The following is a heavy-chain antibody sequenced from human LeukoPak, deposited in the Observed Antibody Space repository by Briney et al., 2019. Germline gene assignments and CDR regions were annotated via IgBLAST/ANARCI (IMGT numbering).Heavy chain of an antibody. CDR3: AITYYYGSGTNGAFDI. D-gene: IGHD3-10*01. J-gene: IGHJ3*02. CDR2: INPYTGGT. V-gene: IGHV1-2*02. Sequence: ASVKVSCKASGYTFTDYYMHWVRQAPGQGLEWMGWINPYTGGTNYAQKFQGRVTMTRDTSISTAYMDLSRLKSDDTAICYRAITYYYGSGTNGAFDIWGQGTMVTVSS. CDR1: GYTFTDYY.